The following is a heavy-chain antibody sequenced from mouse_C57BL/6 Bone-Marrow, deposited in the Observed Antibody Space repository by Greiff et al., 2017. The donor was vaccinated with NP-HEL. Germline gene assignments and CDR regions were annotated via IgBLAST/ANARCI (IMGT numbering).Heavy chain of an antibody. CDR1: GFNIKDDY. CDR2: IDPENGDT. V-gene: IGHV14-4*01. Sequence: EVQGVESGAELVRPGASVKLSCTASGFNIKDDYMHWVKQRPEQGLEWIGWIDPENGDTEYASKFQGKATITADTSSNTAYLQLSSLTSEDTAVYYCTPTVVATDWGQGTTLTVSS. CDR3: TPTVVATD. J-gene: IGHJ2*01. D-gene: IGHD1-1*01.